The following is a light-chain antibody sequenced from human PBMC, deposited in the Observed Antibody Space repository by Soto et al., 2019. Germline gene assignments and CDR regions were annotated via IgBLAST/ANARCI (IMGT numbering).Light chain of an antibody. V-gene: IGLV2-23*01. J-gene: IGLJ3*02. CDR3: CSYAGSSSCV. CDR2: EGS. Sequence: QSVLTQPASVSGSPGQSITISCTGTSSDVGNYNLVSWYQQHPGKAPKLMIYEGSKRPSGVSNRFSGSKSGNTASLTISGLQAEDEADYYCCSYAGSSSCVFGGGTKLTVL. CDR1: SSDVGNYNL.